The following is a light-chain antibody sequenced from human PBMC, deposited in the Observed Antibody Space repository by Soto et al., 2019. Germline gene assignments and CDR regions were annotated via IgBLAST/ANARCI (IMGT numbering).Light chain of an antibody. J-gene: IGKJ3*01. CDR3: QQFGSSPGFT. V-gene: IGKV3-20*01. Sequence: EIVLTQSPGTLSLSPGERATLSCRASQNINSRYLAWYQQKPGQAPRLPIYGTSSRATGIPDRFSASWSGTDFTLTISRLEPEDFAVYYRQQFGSSPGFTFGPGTKVDIK. CDR1: QNINSRY. CDR2: GTS.